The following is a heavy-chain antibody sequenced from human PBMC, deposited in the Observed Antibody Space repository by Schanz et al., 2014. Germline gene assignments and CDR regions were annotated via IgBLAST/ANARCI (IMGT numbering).Heavy chain of an antibody. CDR3: AREMDTAIGDY. Sequence: QVQLVESGGGVVQPGRSLRLSCAASGFTFRSHGMHWVRQAPGKGLEWVALISYDGNNKFYTDSVKGRFTISRDNSRNPLYLEIDTLRTEATAVYFCAREMDTAIGDYWGQGTLVTVSS. D-gene: IGHD5-18*01. CDR1: GFTFRSHG. J-gene: IGHJ4*02. CDR2: ISYDGNNK. V-gene: IGHV3-30*03.